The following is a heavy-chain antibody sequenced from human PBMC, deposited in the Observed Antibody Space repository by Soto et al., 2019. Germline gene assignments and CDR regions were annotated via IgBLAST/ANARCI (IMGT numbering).Heavy chain of an antibody. CDR1: GGTFSSYA. D-gene: IGHD3-16*01. Sequence: QVQLVQSGAEVKKPGSSVKVSCKASGGTFSSYAISWVRQAPGQGLAWMGGIIPSFGTATYAQKFQGRVTITADKSTSTAYMELSSLRSEDTAVYYCARAPTLGRGGCDYWGQGTLVTVSS. V-gene: IGHV1-69*06. CDR3: ARAPTLGRGGCDY. CDR2: IIPSFGTA. J-gene: IGHJ4*02.